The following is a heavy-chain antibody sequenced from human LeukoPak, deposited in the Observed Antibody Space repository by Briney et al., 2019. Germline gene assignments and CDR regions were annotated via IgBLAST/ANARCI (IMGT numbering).Heavy chain of an antibody. J-gene: IGHJ4*02. CDR1: GFTFSDYY. CDR3: ARVGGYCSGTRCWGYYFDY. D-gene: IGHD2-2*01. V-gene: IGHV3-11*01. CDR2: ITTGSTI. Sequence: GGSLRLSCAASGFTFSDYYMIWIRQAPGKGLEWVSYITTGSTIYDADSVKGRFTISRDNAKNSLFLQMNSLRVEDTAVYYCARVGGYCSGTRCWGYYFDYWGQGTLVTVSS.